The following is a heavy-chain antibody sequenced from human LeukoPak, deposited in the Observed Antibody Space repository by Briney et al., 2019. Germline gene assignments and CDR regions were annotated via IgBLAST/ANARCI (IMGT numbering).Heavy chain of an antibody. CDR3: ARHPHHCDGGSCFPPDY. CDR1: GGSISSSSSF. D-gene: IGHD2-15*01. CDR2: VYYSGTT. Sequence: SQTLSLTCTVSGGSISSSSSFWGWIRQPPGKGLEWTATVYYSGTTYYNPSLKSRVTISVDTSKNQFSLKLSSVTAADTAVYYCARHPHHCDGGSCFPPDYWGQGALVTVSS. V-gene: IGHV4-39*01. J-gene: IGHJ4*02.